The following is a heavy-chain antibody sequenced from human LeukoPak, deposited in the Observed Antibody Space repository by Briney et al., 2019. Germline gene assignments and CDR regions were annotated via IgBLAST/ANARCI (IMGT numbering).Heavy chain of an antibody. V-gene: IGHV3-74*01. CDR3: ARDLSGVVGAD. J-gene: IGHJ4*02. CDR2: INSDGSST. D-gene: IGHD1-26*01. CDR1: GFTFSNYW. Sequence: PGGSLRLSCAASGFTFSNYWMHWVRQAPGKGLVWVSRINSDGSSTNCADSMKGRFTIFRDNAKNTLYLQMNSLRAEDTAVYYCARDLSGVVGADWGQGTLVTVSS.